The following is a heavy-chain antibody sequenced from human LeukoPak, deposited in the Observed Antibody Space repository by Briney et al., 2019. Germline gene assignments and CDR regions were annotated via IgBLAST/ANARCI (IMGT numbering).Heavy chain of an antibody. Sequence: GGSLRLSCAASGFTVSSNYMSWVRQAPGKGLEWVSVIYSGGSTYYADSVKGRFTISRDNSKNTLYLQMNSLRAEDTAVYYCARAVRQQWLVFAFDIWGQGTMVTVSS. CDR2: IYSGGST. V-gene: IGHV3-53*01. CDR1: GFTVSSNY. CDR3: ARAVRQQWLVFAFDI. J-gene: IGHJ3*02. D-gene: IGHD6-19*01.